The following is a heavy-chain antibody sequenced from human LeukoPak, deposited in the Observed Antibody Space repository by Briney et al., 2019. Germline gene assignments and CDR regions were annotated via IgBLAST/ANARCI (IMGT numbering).Heavy chain of an antibody. CDR2: INHDGSEK. Sequence: GGSLRLSCAASGVIFSNYWMNWVRQAPGRGLEWVANINHDGSEKNYVDSVKGRFAIPRDNAKNSLYLQMNSLRAEDTAVYYCARDRPYCSSTSCYGLDFDYWGQGTLVTVSS. D-gene: IGHD2-2*01. CDR3: ARDRPYCSSTSCYGLDFDY. J-gene: IGHJ4*02. V-gene: IGHV3-7*01. CDR1: GVIFSNYW.